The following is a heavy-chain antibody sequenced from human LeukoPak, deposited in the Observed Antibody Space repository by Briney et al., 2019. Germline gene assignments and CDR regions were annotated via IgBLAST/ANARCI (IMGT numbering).Heavy chain of an antibody. CDR2: IYYSGST. D-gene: IGHD3-22*01. CDR3: AREIYYDSSAYDY. V-gene: IGHV4-39*07. Sequence: SETLSLTCTVSGGSISTSSYYWGWIRQPPGKGLECIGNIYYSGSTYYNPSLKSRVTISVDTSKNQFSLKLSSLTAADTAIYYCAREIYYDSSAYDYWGQGTLVTVSS. J-gene: IGHJ4*02. CDR1: GGSISTSSYY.